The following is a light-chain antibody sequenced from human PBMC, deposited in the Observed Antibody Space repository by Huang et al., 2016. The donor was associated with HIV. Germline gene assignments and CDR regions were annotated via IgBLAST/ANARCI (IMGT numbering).Light chain of an antibody. CDR1: QSVGIY. CDR2: GAS. Sequence: EIVLPQSPGTLSLSPGERATISCRASQSVGIYLAWYQQKPGQAPRFRIYGASTRVTGIPYRFSGGGSGTDFTLSISRLEPEDFSVYYCQQYERPPDTFGPGTKVNIK. V-gene: IGKV3-20*01. J-gene: IGKJ3*01. CDR3: QQYERPPDT.